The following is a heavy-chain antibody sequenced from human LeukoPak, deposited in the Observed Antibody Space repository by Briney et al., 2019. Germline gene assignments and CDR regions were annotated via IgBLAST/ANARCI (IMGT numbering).Heavy chain of an antibody. V-gene: IGHV3-7*01. D-gene: IGHD6-19*01. CDR1: GFTFSSYW. Sequence: GGSLRLSCAASGFTFSSYWMTWVRQSPGKGLEWVATIGQDGITKYYVDSVEGRFTISRDNPKNSLYLQMTSLRAEDTAVYYCVREDHDNGWSFDYWGQGALVIVSS. CDR3: VREDHDNGWSFDY. J-gene: IGHJ4*02. CDR2: IGQDGITK.